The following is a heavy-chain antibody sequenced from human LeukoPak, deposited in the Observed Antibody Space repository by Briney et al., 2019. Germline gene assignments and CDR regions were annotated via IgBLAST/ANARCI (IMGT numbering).Heavy chain of an antibody. CDR3: ARQRGYSYATSLDY. V-gene: IGHV4-59*08. CDR2: VYSSGST. Sequence: PSETLSLTCTVSGDSISTYYWSWIRQPPGKGLEWIRYVYSSGSTYYNPSLKSRVTMSVDTSKNQFSLKLSSVTAADTAVYYCARQRGYSYATSLDYWGQGTLVTVSS. D-gene: IGHD5-18*01. CDR1: GDSISTYY. J-gene: IGHJ4*02.